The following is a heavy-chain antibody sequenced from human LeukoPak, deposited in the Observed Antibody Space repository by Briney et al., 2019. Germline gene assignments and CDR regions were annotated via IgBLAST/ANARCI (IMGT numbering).Heavy chain of an antibody. V-gene: IGHV3-30*18. D-gene: IGHD3-22*01. J-gene: IGHJ4*02. CDR2: ISYDGSNK. Sequence: PGRSLRLSCAASGFTFSSYGMHWVRQAPGKGLEWVAVISYDGSNKYYADSVKGRFTISRDNSKNTLYLQMNSLRAEDTAVYYCAKADYYDSSGYYWEIDYWGQGTLVTVSS. CDR1: GFTFSSYG. CDR3: AKADYYDSSGYYWEIDY.